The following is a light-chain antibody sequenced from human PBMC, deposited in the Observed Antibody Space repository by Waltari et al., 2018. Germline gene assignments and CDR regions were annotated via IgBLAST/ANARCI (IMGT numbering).Light chain of an antibody. V-gene: IGKV4-1*01. CDR3: HQYYIPPLT. CDR2: WAS. J-gene: IGKJ5*01. Sequence: DIVMTQSPDFLPVSLRERAPIHCTASPGVLATSNTKTYMHWYQQKPGPPPKRLIYWASTRESGVPDRFSGSGSGTDFTLTISSLQAEDVAVYYCHQYYIPPLTFGQGTRLEIK. CDR1: PGVLATSNTKTY.